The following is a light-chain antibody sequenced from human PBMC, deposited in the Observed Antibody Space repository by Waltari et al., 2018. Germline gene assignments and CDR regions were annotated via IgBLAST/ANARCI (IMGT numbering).Light chain of an antibody. Sequence: QSALTQPASVSGSPGQSITISCTGTSSDVGGYNYVSWYQQHPGKAPKLMIYYVSNRPSWVSIRFSGSKSGNTASLTISGLQAEDEADYYCSSYTSSSTLGVFGGGTKLTVL. CDR1: SSDVGGYNY. CDR3: SSYTSSSTLGV. V-gene: IGLV2-14*03. CDR2: YVS. J-gene: IGLJ3*02.